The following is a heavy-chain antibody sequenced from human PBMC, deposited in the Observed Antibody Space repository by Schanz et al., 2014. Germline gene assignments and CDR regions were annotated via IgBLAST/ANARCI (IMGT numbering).Heavy chain of an antibody. D-gene: IGHD3-10*01. J-gene: IGHJ4*02. Sequence: VQLVDSGGGLVQPGGSLRLSCEASGFSFGNYGMSWVRQAPGKGLEWVSGFDAHDGRAYYADSVKGRFTISRDNSKNTLYLQMNSLRPEDTAVYYCAKYRGYYRVSGSYRELEYWGQGTLVTVSS. CDR1: GFSFGNYG. CDR3: AKYRGYYRVSGSYRELEY. CDR2: FDAHDGRA. V-gene: IGHV3-23*04.